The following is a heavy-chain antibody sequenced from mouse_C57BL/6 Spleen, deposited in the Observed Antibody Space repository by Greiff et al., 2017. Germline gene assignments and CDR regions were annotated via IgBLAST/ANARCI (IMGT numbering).Heavy chain of an antibody. V-gene: IGHV2-9-1*01. CDR1: GFSLTSYA. J-gene: IGHJ1*03. CDR3: ARNGGNGSSSWYFDV. CDR2: IWTGGGT. Sequence: VQLQESGPGLVAPSQSLSITCTVSGFSLTSYAISWVRPPPGKGLEWLGVIWTGGGTNYNSALKSRLSLSKDNSKSQVFLKMNSLQTDDTARYYCARNGGNGSSSWYFDVWGTGTTVTVSS. D-gene: IGHD1-1*01.